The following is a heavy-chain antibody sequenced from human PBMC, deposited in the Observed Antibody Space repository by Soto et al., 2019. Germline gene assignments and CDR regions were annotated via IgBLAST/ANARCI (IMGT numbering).Heavy chain of an antibody. Sequence: QRLSCAASGFTFSSYAMSWVRQAPGKGLEWVSAISGSGGSTYYADSVKGRFTISRDNSKNTLYLQMNSLRAEDTAVYYCAKAVAVAYTNWFDPWGQGTLVTVSS. CDR3: AKAVAVAYTNWFDP. J-gene: IGHJ5*02. CDR2: ISGSGGST. V-gene: IGHV3-23*01. CDR1: GFTFSSYA. D-gene: IGHD6-19*01.